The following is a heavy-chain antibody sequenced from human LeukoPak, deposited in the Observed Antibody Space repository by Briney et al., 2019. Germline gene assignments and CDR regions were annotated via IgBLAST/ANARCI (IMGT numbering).Heavy chain of an antibody. V-gene: IGHV3-74*01. D-gene: IGHD3-3*01. CDR1: GFTVSSNY. CDR2: LNADGISA. J-gene: IGHJ3*02. CDR3: ARDFTIFDAFDI. Sequence: GGPLRLSCAASGFTVSSNYMSWVRQAPGRGLVWVSRLNADGISASYANSVKGRFTISRDNVKNTLYLQMNSLRAEDTAVYYCARDFTIFDAFDIWGQGTMVTVSS.